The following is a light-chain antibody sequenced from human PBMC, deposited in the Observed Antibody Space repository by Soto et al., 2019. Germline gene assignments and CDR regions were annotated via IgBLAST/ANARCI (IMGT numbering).Light chain of an antibody. CDR1: QSVSSSY. J-gene: IGKJ1*01. V-gene: IGKV3-20*01. CDR2: GAS. CDR3: QQYGSSPRT. Sequence: EIVLTQSPGTLSLSPGERATLSCRASQSVSSSYLAWYQQKPGQAPRLLIYGASSRATGIPDRFGGSGSGTDFTLTISRREPEDFAVYYCQQYGSSPRTFGQGTQVEIK.